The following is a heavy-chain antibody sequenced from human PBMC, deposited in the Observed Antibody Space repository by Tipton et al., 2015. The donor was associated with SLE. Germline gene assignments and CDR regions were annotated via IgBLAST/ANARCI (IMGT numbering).Heavy chain of an antibody. CDR2: IYTSGST. CDR1: GGSISSYY. CDR3: ARGCESGGLFAY. J-gene: IGHJ4*02. Sequence: TLSLTCTVSGGSISSYYWSWIRQPPGKGLEWIGYIYTSGSTNYNPPLKSRGTISVDTSKNPFSLKLSSVTAADTAVYYCARGCESGGLFAYWGQVTLVTVSS. V-gene: IGHV4-4*08. D-gene: IGHD2-15*01.